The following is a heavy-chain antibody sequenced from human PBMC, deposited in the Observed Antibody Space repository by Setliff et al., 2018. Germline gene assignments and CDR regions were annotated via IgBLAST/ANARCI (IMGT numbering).Heavy chain of an antibody. J-gene: IGHJ4*02. CDR2: VSGAGGIT. V-gene: IGHV3-23*01. CDR3: AKCSSWHGHYPNFNY. D-gene: IGHD6-13*01. Sequence: GGSLRLSCAASGFTFRNYALSWVRQATGKGLEWVSGVSGAGGITYYADSVKGRFTISRDNSKNTLYLQMNSLRADDTALYYCAKCSSWHGHYPNFNYWVPGTLVTVSS. CDR1: GFTFRNYA.